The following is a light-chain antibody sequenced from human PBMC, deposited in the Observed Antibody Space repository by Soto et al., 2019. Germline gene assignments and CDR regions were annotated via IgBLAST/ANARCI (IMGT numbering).Light chain of an antibody. Sequence: EIVLTQSPATLSLSPGERATISCRASQSVSSYLAWYQQKPGQAPRLLIYDAFNRATGIPARFSGSGSGTDFTLPIRSLEHEDFAVYYCQQRSTWPPITFGQGTRLEIK. CDR2: DAF. V-gene: IGKV3-11*01. J-gene: IGKJ5*01. CDR3: QQRSTWPPIT. CDR1: QSVSSY.